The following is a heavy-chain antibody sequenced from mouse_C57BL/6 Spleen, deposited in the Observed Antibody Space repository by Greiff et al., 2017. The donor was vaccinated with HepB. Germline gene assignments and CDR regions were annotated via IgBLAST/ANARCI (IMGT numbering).Heavy chain of an antibody. J-gene: IGHJ3*01. CDR3: ASEGIYYGNYAY. Sequence: EVQRVESGPGLVKPSQSLSLTCSVTGYSITSGYYWNWIRQFPGNKLEWMGYISYDGSNNYNPSLKNRISITRDTSKNQFFLKLNSVTTEDTATYYCASEGIYYGNYAYWGQGTLVTVSA. CDR2: ISYDGSN. V-gene: IGHV3-6*01. D-gene: IGHD2-1*01. CDR1: GYSITSGYY.